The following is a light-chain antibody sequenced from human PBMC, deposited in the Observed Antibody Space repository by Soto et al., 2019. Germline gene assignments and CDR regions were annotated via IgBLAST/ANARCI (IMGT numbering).Light chain of an antibody. CDR3: QQYNGWPIT. CDR1: QSVGNN. V-gene: IGKV3-15*01. J-gene: IGKJ5*01. CDR2: GAS. Sequence: EIVMTQSPGTLSVSPVERVTLSCMASQSVGNNLAWHQQKPGQAPRLLIYGASTRATGFPARFSGSGSGTEFTLTISSLQSEDFAVYYCQQYNGWPITFGQGTRLEIK.